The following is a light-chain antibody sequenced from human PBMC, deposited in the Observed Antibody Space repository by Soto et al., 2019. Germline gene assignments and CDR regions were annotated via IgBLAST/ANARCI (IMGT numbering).Light chain of an antibody. V-gene: IGKV1-16*02. Sequence: DIQMTQSPSSLSASVGDRVAITCRASQDIFSDLAWFHQKPWKAPNSLIYAASILLSGVPSKFNRSGTGTDFTLHLNSLQPEKFATYFCPPYNIFPTLGQGALLEIK. CDR2: AAS. CDR3: PPYNIFPT. J-gene: IGKJ5*01. CDR1: QDIFSD.